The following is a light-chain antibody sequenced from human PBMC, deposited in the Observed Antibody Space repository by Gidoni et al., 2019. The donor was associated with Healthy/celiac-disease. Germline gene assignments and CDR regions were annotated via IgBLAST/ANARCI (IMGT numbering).Light chain of an antibody. V-gene: IGKV3-20*01. J-gene: IGKJ2*01. Sequence: EIVLTQSPGTLSLSPGESATLSCRASQSVSSSYLAWYQQKPGQAPRLLIYGASSRATGIPDRFSGSGSGTDFTLTISRLEPEAFAVYYCQQYGSSPYTFGQGTKLEIK. CDR1: QSVSSSY. CDR3: QQYGSSPYT. CDR2: GAS.